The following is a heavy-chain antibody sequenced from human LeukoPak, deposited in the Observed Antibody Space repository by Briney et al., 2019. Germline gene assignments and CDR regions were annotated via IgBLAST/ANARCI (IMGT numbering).Heavy chain of an antibody. D-gene: IGHD6-6*01. Sequence: PGGSLRLSCAASGFTFSSYSMNWVRQAPGKGLEWVSYISSSSSTIYYADSVKGRFTISRDNAKNSLCLQMNSLRAEDTAVYYCASGYSSSADDYWGQGTLVTVSS. CDR1: GFTFSSYS. V-gene: IGHV3-48*04. J-gene: IGHJ4*02. CDR2: ISSSSSTI. CDR3: ASGYSSSADDY.